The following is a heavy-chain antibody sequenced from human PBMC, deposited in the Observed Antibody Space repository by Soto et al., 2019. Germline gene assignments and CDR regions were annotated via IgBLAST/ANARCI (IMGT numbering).Heavy chain of an antibody. V-gene: IGHV4-59*08. CDR2: IYYSGST. D-gene: IGHD3-10*01. J-gene: IGHJ4*02. Sequence: SETLSLTCTVSGCSISSYYWSWIRQPPGKGLEWIGYIYYSGSTNYNPSLKSRVTISVDTSKNQFSLKLSSVTAADTAVYYCARLELGQFDYWGQGTLVTVS. CDR1: GCSISSYY. CDR3: ARLELGQFDY.